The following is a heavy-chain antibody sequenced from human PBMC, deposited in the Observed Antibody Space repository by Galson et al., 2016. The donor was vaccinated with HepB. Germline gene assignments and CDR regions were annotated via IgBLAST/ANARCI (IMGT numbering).Heavy chain of an antibody. CDR2: ISSRSTYL. V-gene: IGHV3-21*01. D-gene: IGHD4-23*01. CDR3: AADYGGNSGYFHY. J-gene: IGHJ1*01. Sequence: SLRLSCAASGFTFSNNNMNWIRQSPGRGLEWIASISSRSTYLYYSDSMKGRFVISRDNAQSSLHLDVDSLTVEDTAIYYCAADYGGNSGYFHYWGQGTLVTVSS. CDR1: GFTFSNNN.